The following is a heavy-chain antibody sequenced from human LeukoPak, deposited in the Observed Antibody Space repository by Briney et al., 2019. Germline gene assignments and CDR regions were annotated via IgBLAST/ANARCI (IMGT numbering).Heavy chain of an antibody. D-gene: IGHD1-1*01. J-gene: IGHJ4*02. Sequence: PSETLFLTCTVSGGSISSSSDYWGWIRQAPGKGLEWIGSIYYHENTYYNSSLKSRVTISVDTSKNQFSLKLNSVTAADTAVYFCARRAYSAAYWKHFDYWGQGTLVTVSS. CDR2: IYYHENT. CDR1: GGSISSSSDY. CDR3: ARRAYSAAYWKHFDY. V-gene: IGHV4-39*01.